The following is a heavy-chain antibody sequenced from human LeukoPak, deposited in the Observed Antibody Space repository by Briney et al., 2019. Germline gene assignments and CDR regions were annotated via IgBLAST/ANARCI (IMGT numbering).Heavy chain of an antibody. J-gene: IGHJ4*02. CDR3: ARGLGYYDSSGYRY. D-gene: IGHD3-22*01. CDR2: INHSGST. Sequence: PSETLSLTCAVYGGSFSGYYWSWIRQPPGKGLEWIGEINHSGSTNYNPSLKSRVTISVDTSKNQFSLKLSSVTAADTAVYYCARGLGYYDSSGYRYWGQGTLVTVSS. CDR1: GGSFSGYY. V-gene: IGHV4-34*01.